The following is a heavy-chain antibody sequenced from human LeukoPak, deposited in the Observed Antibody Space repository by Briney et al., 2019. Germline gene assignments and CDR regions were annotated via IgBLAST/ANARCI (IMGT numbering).Heavy chain of an antibody. D-gene: IGHD2-21*02. CDR2: IYYSAST. J-gene: IGHJ3*02. V-gene: IGHV4-30-4*01. CDR3: ARSMVVTAFDI. Sequence: WILYIYYSASTYYTPSLKSRVTISVETAKKQFSLKLSSVTAADTAVYYCARSMVVTAFDIWGQGTMVTVSS.